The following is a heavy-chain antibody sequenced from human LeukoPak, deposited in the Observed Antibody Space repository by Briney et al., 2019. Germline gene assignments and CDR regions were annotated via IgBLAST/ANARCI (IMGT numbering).Heavy chain of an antibody. J-gene: IGHJ3*02. D-gene: IGHD2-2*01. CDR3: ARSCSSTSCLRI. Sequence: PGGSLRLSCAASGFTFSSSSMNWVRQAPGKGLEWVSSISSSSSYIYYADSVKGRFTISRDNAKNSLYLQMNSLRAEDTAVYYCARSCSSTSCLRIWGQGTMVTVSS. CDR2: ISSSSSYI. V-gene: IGHV3-21*01. CDR1: GFTFSSSS.